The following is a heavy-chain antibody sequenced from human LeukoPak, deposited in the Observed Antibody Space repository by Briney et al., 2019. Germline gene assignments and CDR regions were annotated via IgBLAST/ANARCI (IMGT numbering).Heavy chain of an antibody. J-gene: IGHJ3*02. CDR2: INHSGST. CDR3: ARAAMVPLRAFDM. V-gene: IGHV4-34*01. CDR1: GGSFSGYY. Sequence: PSETLSLTCAVYGGSFSGYYWSWIRQPPGKGLEWIGEINHSGSTNYNPSLKSRVTISVDTSKNQFSLKLSSVTAADTAVYYCARAAMVPLRAFDMWGQGTMVTVSS. D-gene: IGHD5-18*01.